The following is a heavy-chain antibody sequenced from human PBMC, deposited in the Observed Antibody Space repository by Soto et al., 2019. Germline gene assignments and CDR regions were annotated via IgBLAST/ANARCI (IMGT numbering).Heavy chain of an antibody. J-gene: IGHJ2*01. CDR2: IHYSGST. Sequence: QLQLQESGPGLVRPSETLSLTCTVSGGSISSSSFYWGWIRQPPGKGLEWIGSIHYSGSTYYDPAIKSRVTISGDTSKSQFSLKVSSVTAADTAVYYCARPTEGLWYFDLWGRGTPVIVSS. V-gene: IGHV4-39*01. CDR3: ARPTEGLWYFDL. CDR1: GGSISSSSFY. D-gene: IGHD4-17*01.